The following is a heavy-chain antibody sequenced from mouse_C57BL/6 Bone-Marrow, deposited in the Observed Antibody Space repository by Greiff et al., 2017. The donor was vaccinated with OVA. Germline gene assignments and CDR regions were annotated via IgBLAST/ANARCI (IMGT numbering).Heavy chain of an antibody. CDR3: ARRGLYYAMDY. Sequence: VKLQQPGAELVKPGASVKMSCKASGYTFTSYWITWVKQRPGQGLEWIGDIYPGSGSTNYNEKFKSKATLSVETSSSTDYMQLSSLTSEDSAVYDCARRGLYYAMDYWGQGTSVTVAS. CDR2: IYPGSGST. J-gene: IGHJ4*01. V-gene: IGHV1-55*01. CDR1: GYTFTSYW.